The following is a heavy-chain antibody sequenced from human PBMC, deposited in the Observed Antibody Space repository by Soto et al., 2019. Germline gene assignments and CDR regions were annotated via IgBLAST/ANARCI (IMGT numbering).Heavy chain of an antibody. Sequence: SETLSLTXTVSGGSISSYYWSWIRQPPGKGLEWIGYIYYSGSTNYNPSLKSRVTISVDTSKNQFSLKLSSVTAADTAVYYCARDSGYCSSTSCPPDYWGQGTLVTVSS. J-gene: IGHJ4*02. CDR1: GGSISSYY. CDR3: ARDSGYCSSTSCPPDY. V-gene: IGHV4-59*01. D-gene: IGHD2-2*01. CDR2: IYYSGST.